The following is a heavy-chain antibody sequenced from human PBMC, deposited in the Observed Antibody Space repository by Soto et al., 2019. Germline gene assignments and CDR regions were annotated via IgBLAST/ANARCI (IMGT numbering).Heavy chain of an antibody. Sequence: QVQLVESGGGVVQPGRSLRLSCAASGFTFSSYAMHWVRQAPGKGLEWVAVISYDGSNKYYADSVKGRFTISRDNSKNTLYLQMNSLRAEDTAVYYCARDHVMVERRGGGVYYYGMDVWGQGTTVTVSS. CDR3: ARDHVMVERRGGGVYYYGMDV. D-gene: IGHD1-1*01. CDR2: ISYDGSNK. J-gene: IGHJ6*02. V-gene: IGHV3-30-3*01. CDR1: GFTFSSYA.